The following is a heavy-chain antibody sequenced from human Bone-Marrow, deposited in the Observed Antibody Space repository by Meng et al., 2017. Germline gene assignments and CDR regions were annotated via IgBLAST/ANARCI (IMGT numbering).Heavy chain of an antibody. CDR1: VGSFSVHD. CDR3: ARLAYDSSGYWFDY. V-gene: IGHV4-34*01. Sequence: PLVGGLLKPSETLSRPSAVYVGSFSVHDWRWIRQPPGKGLEWIGEINHSGSTNYNPSRKSRVTISVDTSKNQFSLKLSSVTAADTAVYYCARLAYDSSGYWFDYWGQGTLVTVSS. D-gene: IGHD3-22*01. J-gene: IGHJ4*02. CDR2: INHSGST.